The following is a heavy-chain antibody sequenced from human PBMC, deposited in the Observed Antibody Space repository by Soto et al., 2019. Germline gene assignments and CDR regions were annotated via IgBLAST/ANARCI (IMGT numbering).Heavy chain of an antibody. V-gene: IGHV3-23*01. Sequence: GGSLRLSCAASGFTFSTYAMSWVRQAPGKGLEWVSAISTSVGSTYYTDSVKGRFTISRDKSKNTLYLQMNSLRAEDTAVYYCAEGDQSYDYGGQGTMVTVSS. CDR2: ISTSVGST. D-gene: IGHD3-10*01. J-gene: IGHJ4*02. CDR1: GFTFSTYA. CDR3: AEGDQSYDY.